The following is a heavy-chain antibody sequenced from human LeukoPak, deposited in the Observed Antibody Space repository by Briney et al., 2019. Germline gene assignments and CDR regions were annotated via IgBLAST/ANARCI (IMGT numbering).Heavy chain of an antibody. D-gene: IGHD6-19*01. CDR1: GFTLSNYA. Sequence: PGGSLRLSCAASGFTLSNYAISWGRQAPGKGLEWVSAINGGGTYYAGSVKGRFTISRDNSKNMLYLQMNSLRAEDTAVYYCARRGIVVSGYLEFYFDSWGQGTLVTVSS. J-gene: IGHJ4*02. V-gene: IGHV3-23*01. CDR3: ARRGIVVSGYLEFYFDS. CDR2: INGGGT.